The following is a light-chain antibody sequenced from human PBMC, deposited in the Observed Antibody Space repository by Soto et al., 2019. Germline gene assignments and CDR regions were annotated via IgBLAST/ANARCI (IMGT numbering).Light chain of an antibody. J-gene: IGKJ1*01. Sequence: VLTQSPATLSLSPGDRATLSCRASQSISSYYLAWYQQKPGQAPRLLIYGASNRATGIQDRFSGSGSGTESTLTIRRLEPEDFAVYYCKQYGSSGTXGQGTKVDIK. CDR2: GAS. CDR3: KQYGSSGT. CDR1: QSISSYY. V-gene: IGKV3-20*01.